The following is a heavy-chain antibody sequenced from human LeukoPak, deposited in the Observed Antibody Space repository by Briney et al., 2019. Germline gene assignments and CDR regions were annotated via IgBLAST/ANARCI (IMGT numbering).Heavy chain of an antibody. V-gene: IGHV3-48*01. CDR2: ISSSSSPI. CDR1: GFTISSYA. Sequence: GGSLRLSCAASGFTISSYAMNWVRQAPGKGLEWVSYISSSSSPINYADSVKGRFTISRDNSKNTLYLQMNSLRAEDTAVYYCARDPWFGELLSPNFDYWGQGTLVTVSS. D-gene: IGHD3-10*01. CDR3: ARDPWFGELLSPNFDY. J-gene: IGHJ4*02.